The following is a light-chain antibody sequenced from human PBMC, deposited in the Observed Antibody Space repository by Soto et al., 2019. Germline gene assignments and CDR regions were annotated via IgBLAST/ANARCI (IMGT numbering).Light chain of an antibody. V-gene: IGKV1-6*01. Sequence: AIQMTQSPSSLSASVGDRVTITCRASQGIRNDLGWYQQKPGKAPKLLIYAASSLQSGVPSRFSVSGSGTDFTLTISSLQPEDFATYYCLKDYNYPYTFGQGTKLEIK. CDR3: LKDYNYPYT. CDR2: AAS. J-gene: IGKJ2*01. CDR1: QGIRND.